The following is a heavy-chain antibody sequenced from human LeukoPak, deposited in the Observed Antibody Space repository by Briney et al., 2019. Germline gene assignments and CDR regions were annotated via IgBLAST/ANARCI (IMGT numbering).Heavy chain of an antibody. CDR2: IGTGGHT. D-gene: IGHD5-24*01. J-gene: IGHJ3*01. CDR1: GFTFSNYD. CDR3: TRGGLEAPCDV. Sequence: GGSLRLSCSASGFTFSNYDMHWVRQEKGKGLEWVSSIGTGGHTYYAPSVKGRFTIFRENDKNSLYLQMNSLGAGDTAIYYCTRGGLEAPCDVWGQGTMVAVSS. V-gene: IGHV3-13*01.